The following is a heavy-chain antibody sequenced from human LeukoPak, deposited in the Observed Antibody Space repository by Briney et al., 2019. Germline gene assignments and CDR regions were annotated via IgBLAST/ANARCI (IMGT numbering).Heavy chain of an antibody. CDR2: MNPNSGNT. J-gene: IGHJ6*02. Sequence: ASVKVSCKASGYTFTSYDINWVRQATGQGLEWMGWMNPNSGNTGYAQKFQGRVTMTRNTSISTAYMELSSLRSEDTAVYHCARVRYYGSGSYYNVGYYYGMDVWGQGTTVTVSS. CDR1: GYTFTSYD. D-gene: IGHD3-10*01. CDR3: ARVRYYGSGSYYNVGYYYGMDV. V-gene: IGHV1-8*01.